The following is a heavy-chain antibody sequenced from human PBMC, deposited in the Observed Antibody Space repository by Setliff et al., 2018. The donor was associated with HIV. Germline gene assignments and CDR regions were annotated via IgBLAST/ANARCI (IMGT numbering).Heavy chain of an antibody. CDR1: GFTFGGFA. CDR2: ITGSGGNT. CDR3: AKGFDYGEYYSFDS. V-gene: IGHV3-23*01. J-gene: IGHJ4*02. D-gene: IGHD4-17*01. Sequence: PGGSLRLSCVPSGFTFGGFAMSWVRQAPGRGLEWVSAITGSGGNTYYADSVKGRFTISRDNSENTLYLQMNSLRADDTAVYYCAKGFDYGEYYSFDSWGQGTLVTVSS.